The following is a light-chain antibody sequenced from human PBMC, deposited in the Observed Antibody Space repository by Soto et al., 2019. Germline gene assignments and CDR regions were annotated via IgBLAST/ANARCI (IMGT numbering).Light chain of an antibody. V-gene: IGKV1-5*03. J-gene: IGKJ1*01. CDR3: QQYGSSPRT. Sequence: DIQMTQSPSTLSASVGDRVTITCRASQSISSWLAWYQQKPGEAPKLLIYKASSLESGVPSRFNGSGSGTDFTLTFSRLEPEDFAVYYCQQYGSSPRTFGQGTKVDIK. CDR1: QSISSW. CDR2: KAS.